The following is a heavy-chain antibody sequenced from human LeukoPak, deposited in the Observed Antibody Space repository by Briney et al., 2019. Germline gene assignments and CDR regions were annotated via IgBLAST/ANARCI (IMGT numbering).Heavy chain of an antibody. Sequence: GGSLRLSCAASGFTVSSNYMSWVRQAPGKGLEWVSYISSSGSTIYYADSVKGRFTISRDNAKNSLYLQMNSLRAEDTAVYYCASSSTVTPFDYWGQGTLVTVSS. D-gene: IGHD4-17*01. J-gene: IGHJ4*02. CDR2: ISSSGSTI. CDR3: ASSSTVTPFDY. CDR1: GFTVSSNY. V-gene: IGHV3-11*04.